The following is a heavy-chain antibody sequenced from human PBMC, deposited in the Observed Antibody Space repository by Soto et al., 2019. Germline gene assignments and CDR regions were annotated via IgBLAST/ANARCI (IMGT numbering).Heavy chain of an antibody. CDR1: GGSFSGYY. V-gene: IGHV4-34*01. Sequence: SETLSLTCAVYGGSFSGYYWNWLRQPPGKGLEWIGEINHSGSTNYNPSLKSRVTISVDTSKNQFSLKVTSVTAADTAVYFCTRARYFDWIPSIPGLDYWGPGTLVTVSS. CDR2: INHSGST. CDR3: TRARYFDWIPSIPGLDY. D-gene: IGHD3-9*01. J-gene: IGHJ4*02.